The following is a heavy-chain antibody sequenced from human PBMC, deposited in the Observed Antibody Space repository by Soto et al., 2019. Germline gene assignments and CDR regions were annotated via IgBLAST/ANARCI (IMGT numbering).Heavy chain of an antibody. CDR2: TRPNNGNT. V-gene: IGHV1-18*01. CDR1: GYTFSIYG. D-gene: IGHD3-10*01. CDR3: VRGLDGSGSYYTDY. Sequence: QIQLVQSGAEVKQPGASVKVSCKASGYTFSIYGINWVRQAPGQGLEWMGWTRPNNGNTKYAQNLQGRVTMTTDTSTSTAYMELRSLRPDDTAVYYCVRGLDGSGSYYTDYWGQGTLVTVSS. J-gene: IGHJ4*02.